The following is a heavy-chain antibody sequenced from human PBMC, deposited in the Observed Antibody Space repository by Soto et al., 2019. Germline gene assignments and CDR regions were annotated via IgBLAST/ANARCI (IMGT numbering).Heavy chain of an antibody. D-gene: IGHD1-26*01. J-gene: IGHJ5*02. CDR3: AYRLPEPPGRGSGPFDP. V-gene: IGHV2-5*02. Sequence: QITLKESGPMLVKPTQTLTLTCTLSGISLSTRGVGVGWIRQPPGKALEWLAIIYWDDDKHYSQSLKSRRTISKDTSKYQVVLTRTAMEPGDTAIYSCAYRLPEPPGRGSGPFDPWGQGTLVTVSS. CDR2: IYWDDDK. CDR1: GISLSTRGVG.